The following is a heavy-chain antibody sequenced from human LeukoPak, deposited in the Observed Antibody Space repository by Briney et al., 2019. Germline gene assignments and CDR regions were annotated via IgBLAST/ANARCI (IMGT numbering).Heavy chain of an antibody. CDR1: GFTFSSYG. V-gene: IGHV3-23*01. D-gene: IGHD3-10*01. CDR2: ISGSGGST. J-gene: IGHJ4*02. Sequence: GRSLRLSCAASGFTFSSYGMHWVRQAPGKGLEWVSAISGSGGSTYYADSVKGRFTISRDNSKNTLYLQMNSLRAEDTAVYYCAKVTGSYYFDYWGQGTLVTVSS. CDR3: AKVTGSYYFDY.